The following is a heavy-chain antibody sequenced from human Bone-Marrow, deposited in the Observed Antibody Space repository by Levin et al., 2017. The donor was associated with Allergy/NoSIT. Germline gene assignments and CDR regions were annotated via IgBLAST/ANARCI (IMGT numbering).Heavy chain of an antibody. D-gene: IGHD3-22*01. Sequence: GGSLRLSCAASGFTFSSYAMHWVRQAPGKGLEWVAVISYDGSNKYYADSVKGRFTISRDNSKNTLYLQMNSLRAEDTAVYYCASVQYYYDSSGYLGDYWGQGTLVTVSS. CDR1: GFTFSSYA. V-gene: IGHV3-30*04. J-gene: IGHJ4*02. CDR2: ISYDGSNK. CDR3: ASVQYYYDSSGYLGDY.